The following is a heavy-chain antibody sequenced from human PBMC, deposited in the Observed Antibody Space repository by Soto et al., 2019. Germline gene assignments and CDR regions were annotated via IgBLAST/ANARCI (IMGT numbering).Heavy chain of an antibody. CDR3: ARQVFGEIHGLVDV. CDR1: GGSISSYY. V-gene: IGHV4-59*08. CDR2: LHYSGNS. Sequence: QVQLQVSGPGLVKPSETLSLTCSVSGGSISSYYCSWFRQPPGRDLRWMGHLHYSGNSDYNPSLRSPVTIPDDPPKKQLSLNPSSVPAANSDLYSCARQVFGEIHGLVDVWGEVTTVAGS. J-gene: IGHJ6*02. D-gene: IGHD3-10*02.